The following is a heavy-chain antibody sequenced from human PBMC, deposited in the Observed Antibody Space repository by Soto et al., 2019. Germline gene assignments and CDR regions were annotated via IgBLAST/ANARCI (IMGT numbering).Heavy chain of an antibody. V-gene: IGHV3-11*04. CDR3: ARVHYYDSSAYYL. CDR1: GFTFSDYY. CDR2: ISSGGGTI. Sequence: GGSLRLSCAASGFTFSDYYMTWIRQAPGKGLEWVSYISSGGGTIHYADSVKGRFTISRDNAKNSLYLQMSSLRAEDTAVYYCARVHYYDSSAYYLWGQGTLVTVSS. D-gene: IGHD3-22*01. J-gene: IGHJ4*02.